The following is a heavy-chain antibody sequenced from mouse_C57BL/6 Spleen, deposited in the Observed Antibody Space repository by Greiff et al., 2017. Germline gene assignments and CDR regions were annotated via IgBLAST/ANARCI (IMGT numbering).Heavy chain of an antibody. Sequence: QVQLKESGPGLVQPSQSLSITCTVSGFSLTSYGVHWVRQSPGKGLEWLGVIWSGGSTDYNAAFVSRLSNSKDNSKSKVFFKMNSLQADDTDIYYCARKGYSYAMDYWGKGTSVTVSS. CDR3: ARKGYSYAMDY. CDR2: IWSGGST. J-gene: IGHJ4*01. V-gene: IGHV2-2*01. CDR1: GFSLTSYG. D-gene: IGHD2-14*01.